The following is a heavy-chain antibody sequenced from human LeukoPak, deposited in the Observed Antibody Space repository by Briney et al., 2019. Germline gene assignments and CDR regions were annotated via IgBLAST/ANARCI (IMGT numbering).Heavy chain of an antibody. J-gene: IGHJ3*02. CDR2: MYHSGST. D-gene: IGHD3-22*01. Sequence: PSETLSLTCTVSGGSISSYYWSWIRQPPGKGLEWIGYMYHSGSTYYNPSLKSRVTTSEDRSENQFSLKLSSVTAADTAVYYCARCRGYYSTCSFDIWGPGTLVTVSS. CDR3: ARCRGYYSTCSFDI. V-gene: IGHV4-59*12. CDR1: GGSISSYY.